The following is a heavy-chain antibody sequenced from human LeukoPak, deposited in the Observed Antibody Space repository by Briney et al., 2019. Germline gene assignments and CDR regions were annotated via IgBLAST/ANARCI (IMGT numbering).Heavy chain of an antibody. CDR1: GFTFSDYY. V-gene: IGHV3-11*01. CDR2: ISSSGDSI. D-gene: IGHD3-22*01. J-gene: IGHJ4*02. Sequence: GRSLRLSCAASGFTFSDYYMSWIRQAPGKGLEWVSYISSSGDSIYYADSVKGRFTISRDNAKNSLYLQMNSLRAEDTAVYYCARHSSGYFRLDYWSQGTLVTVSS. CDR3: ARHSSGYFRLDY.